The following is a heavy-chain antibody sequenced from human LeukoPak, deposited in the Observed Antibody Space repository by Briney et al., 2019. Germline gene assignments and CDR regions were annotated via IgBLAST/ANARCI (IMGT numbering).Heavy chain of an antibody. V-gene: IGHV1-2*02. CDR3: GRXXXXXXTGYTAWWVDY. Sequence: ASVKVSCKASGYTFTGYYMHWVRQAPGQGLEWMGWINPNSGGTNYAQKFQGRVTMTRDTSISTAYMELSRLRSDDTAVYYCGRXXXXXXTGYTAWWVDYWGQGTLVTVSS. CDR2: INPNSGGT. D-gene: IGHD3-9*01. J-gene: IGHJ4*02. CDR1: GYTFTGYY.